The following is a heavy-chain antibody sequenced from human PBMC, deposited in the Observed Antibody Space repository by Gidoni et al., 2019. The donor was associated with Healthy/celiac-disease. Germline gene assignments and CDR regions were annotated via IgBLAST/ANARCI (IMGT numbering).Heavy chain of an antibody. CDR1: GFSLSTSGMC. CDR2: IDWDDDK. Sequence: QVTLRESGPALVKPTQTLTLTCTFSGFSLSTSGMCVSWIRQPPGKALEWLARIDWDDDKYYSTSLKTRLTISKDTSKNQVVLTMTNMDPVDTATYYCARTLTRIAVAGRRPYYGMDVWGQGTTVTVSS. CDR3: ARTLTRIAVAGRRPYYGMDV. D-gene: IGHD6-19*01. J-gene: IGHJ6*02. V-gene: IGHV2-70*15.